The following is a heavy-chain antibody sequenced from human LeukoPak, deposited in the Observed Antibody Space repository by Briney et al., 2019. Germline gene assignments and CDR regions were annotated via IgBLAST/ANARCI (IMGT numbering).Heavy chain of an antibody. J-gene: IGHJ4*02. CDR3: ARGTYDFWSGYYLYIDY. D-gene: IGHD3-3*01. V-gene: IGHV5-51*01. Sequence: NHGESLKISCKGSGYSFTSYWIGWVRQMPGKGLEWMGIIYPGDSDTRYSPSFQGQVTISADKSISTAYLQWSSLKASDTAMYYCARGTYDFWSGYYLYIDYWGQGTLVTVSS. CDR2: IYPGDSDT. CDR1: GYSFTSYW.